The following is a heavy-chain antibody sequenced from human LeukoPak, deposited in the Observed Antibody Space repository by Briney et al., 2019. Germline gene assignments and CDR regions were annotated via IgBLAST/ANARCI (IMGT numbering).Heavy chain of an antibody. CDR1: GYTFTSYG. CDR3: ARDCSSTSCYVYYYYGMYV. Sequence: ASVTVSCKASGYTFTSYGISWVRQAPGQGLAWMGWIRAYNGNTNYAQKLQGRVTMTTDTSTSTAYMELRSLRSDDTAVYYCARDCSSTSCYVYYYYGMYVWGQGTTVTVSS. D-gene: IGHD2-2*01. CDR2: IRAYNGNT. V-gene: IGHV1-18*01. J-gene: IGHJ6*02.